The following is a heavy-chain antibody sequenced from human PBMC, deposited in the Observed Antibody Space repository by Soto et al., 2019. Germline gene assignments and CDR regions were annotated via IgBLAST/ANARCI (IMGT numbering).Heavy chain of an antibody. CDR1: GGTFSSYA. J-gene: IGHJ3*02. D-gene: IGHD2-15*01. Sequence: QVQLVQSGAEVKKPGSSVKVSCKASGGTFSSYAISWVRQAPGQGLEWMGGIIPIFGTASYAQKFQGRVTITADESTSTAYMELSSLRSEDMAVYYCAREANVVQSDAFDIWGQGTMVTVSS. CDR2: IIPIFGTA. CDR3: AREANVVQSDAFDI. V-gene: IGHV1-69*01.